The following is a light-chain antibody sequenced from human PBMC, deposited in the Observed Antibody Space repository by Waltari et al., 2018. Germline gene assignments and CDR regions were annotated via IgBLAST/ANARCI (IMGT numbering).Light chain of an antibody. CDR3: QHYVRLPAT. V-gene: IGKV3-20*01. CDR2: GAS. J-gene: IGKJ1*01. Sequence: IVLTQSPGTLSLSTGERVTLSCRASQSINRALAWYQQKPGQAPRLLIYGASIRATGIPDRVSGSGSGTDFTLTISSLEPEDFAVYFCQHYVRLPATFGQGTKVEIK. CDR1: QSINRA.